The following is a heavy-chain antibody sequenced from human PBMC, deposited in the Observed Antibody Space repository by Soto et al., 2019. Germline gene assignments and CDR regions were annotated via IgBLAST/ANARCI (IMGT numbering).Heavy chain of an antibody. CDR2: INPSSGST. J-gene: IGHJ4*02. CDR3: AREMYTTRGSPFDY. Sequence: QVQLVQSGAEVKKPGASVKVSCKASGYPFTSYYVHWVRQAPGQGLEWMGFINPSSGSTSYAQKFQGRVTMTRDTSTSTVYMAVSSLRSEDTAVYYCAREMYTTRGSPFDYWGQRTLVTVSS. D-gene: IGHD3-16*01. V-gene: IGHV1-46*01. CDR1: GYPFTSYY.